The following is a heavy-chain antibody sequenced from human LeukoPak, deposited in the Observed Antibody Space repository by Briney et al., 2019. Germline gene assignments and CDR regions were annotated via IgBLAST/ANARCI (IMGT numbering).Heavy chain of an antibody. J-gene: IGHJ4*02. D-gene: IGHD6-6*01. V-gene: IGHV2-5*02. Sequence: SGPTLLKPTQTLTLTCTFSGFSLSTNDVGVGWLRQPPGEALEWLALIYWDDDKRYSPSQKSRLTITKDTSKNQVVLTMANMDPADTATYYCAFSKYSRSDFDSWGQGTLVTVSS. CDR1: GFSLSTNDVG. CDR2: IYWDDDK. CDR3: AFSKYSRSDFDS.